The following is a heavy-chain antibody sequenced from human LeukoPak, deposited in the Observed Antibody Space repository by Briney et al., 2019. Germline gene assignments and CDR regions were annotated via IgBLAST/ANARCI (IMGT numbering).Heavy chain of an antibody. CDR2: INHSGST. D-gene: IGHD6-13*01. Sequence: SETLSLTCAAYGGSFSGYYWSWIRQPPGKGLEWIGEINHSGSTNYNPSLKSRVTISVDTSKNQFSLKLSSVTAADTAVYYCARQGIAAVTGDYWGQGTLVTVSS. CDR3: ARQGIAAVTGDY. J-gene: IGHJ4*02. V-gene: IGHV4-34*01. CDR1: GGSFSGYY.